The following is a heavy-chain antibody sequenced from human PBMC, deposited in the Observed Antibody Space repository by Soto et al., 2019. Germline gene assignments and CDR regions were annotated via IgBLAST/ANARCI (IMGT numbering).Heavy chain of an antibody. CDR3: ATGTASYYCDS. J-gene: IGHJ4*02. Sequence: VQLLESGGGLVQPGGSLRLSCAASGFTFDTYAISWVRQAPGRGLEWVSAISGSGATTYYADAVKGRFTISRDNSKNTLYLHIGSLRVDDTAIYYCATGTASYYCDSWGQGAPVTVSS. CDR2: ISGSGATT. V-gene: IGHV3-23*01. CDR1: GFTFDTYA.